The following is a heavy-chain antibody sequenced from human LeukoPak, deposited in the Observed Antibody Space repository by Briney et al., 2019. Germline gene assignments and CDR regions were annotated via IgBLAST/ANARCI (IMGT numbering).Heavy chain of an antibody. D-gene: IGHD1-26*01. CDR3: ARGHSGSYLFF. CDR2: ISYDGSNK. Sequence: PGRSRRLSCAASGFTFSSYAMHWVRQAPGKGLEWVAFISYDGSNKYYADSVKGRFTISRDNSKNTLYLQMNSLRAEDTAVYYCARGHSGSYLFFGGQGTLVTVSS. CDR1: GFTFSSYA. J-gene: IGHJ1*01. V-gene: IGHV3-30-3*01.